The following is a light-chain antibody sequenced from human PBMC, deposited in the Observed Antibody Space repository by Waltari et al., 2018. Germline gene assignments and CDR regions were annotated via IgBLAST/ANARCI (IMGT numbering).Light chain of an antibody. J-gene: IGKJ5*01. CDR1: QNVNLY. V-gene: IGKV3-11*01. CDR2: DAT. Sequence: EIVLTQSPATLSLSPGDRATLSCRASQNVNLYLAWYQQKPGQGPRLLIYDATDRAAGVPARFSGSGSGPEFTLTISSLEPEDFAVYHCQQRNHWITFGQGTRLEI. CDR3: QQRNHWIT.